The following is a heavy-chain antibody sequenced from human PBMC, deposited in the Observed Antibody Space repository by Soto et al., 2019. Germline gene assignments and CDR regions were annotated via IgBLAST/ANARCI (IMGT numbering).Heavy chain of an antibody. CDR2: VDWDDDK. D-gene: IGHD3-9*01. V-gene: IGHV2-70*11. J-gene: IGHJ4*02. CDR1: GFSLSTSGIS. CDR3: ARSYYDIMTGMYYFDY. Sequence: SGPTLVNPTETLTLTCSFSGFSLSTSGISVSWIRQPPGKALEWLARVDWDDDKYYNTSLRPRLTIPKDTSKREVVLTMTNTDPVDTATYYCARSYYDIMTGMYYFDYWGQGNLVTVSS.